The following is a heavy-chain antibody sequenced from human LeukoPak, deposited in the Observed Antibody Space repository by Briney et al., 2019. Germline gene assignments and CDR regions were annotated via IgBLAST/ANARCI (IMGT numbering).Heavy chain of an antibody. J-gene: IGHJ4*02. CDR3: ARMVISSYYFDY. CDR1: GFSLSTSGMR. CDR2: IDWDDDK. V-gene: IGHV2-70*04. Sequence: SGPALVKPTQTLTLTCTFSGFSLSTSGMRVSWIRQPPGKALDWLARIDWDDDKFYTTSLKTRLTISKDTSKSQVVLTMTNMDPVDAATYYCARMVISSYYFDYWGQGTLVTVSS. D-gene: IGHD3-16*02.